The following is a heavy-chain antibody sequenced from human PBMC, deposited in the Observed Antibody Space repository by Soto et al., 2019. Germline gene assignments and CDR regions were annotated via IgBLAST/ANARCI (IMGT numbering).Heavy chain of an antibody. V-gene: IGHV3-30*03. D-gene: IGHD3-10*02. CDR3: TRENVEEAATSAFDL. CDR1: GFSASNNF. CDR2: ISYDGKNE. Sequence: QVHLVESGGGVVQPGRSLRLSCADSGFSASNNFMHWVRQAPGKGLEWVAAISYDGKNEWYVDSVKGRFTISRDNSKKTVYLGMRSLRVDDTALYYCTRENVEEAATSAFDLWGLGTMVTVSS. J-gene: IGHJ3*01.